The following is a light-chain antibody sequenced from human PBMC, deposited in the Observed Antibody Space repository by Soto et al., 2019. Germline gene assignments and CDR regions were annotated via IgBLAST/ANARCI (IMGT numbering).Light chain of an antibody. CDR3: SSYTSSSTVI. CDR2: DVR. CDR1: SSDVGGYNY. V-gene: IGLV2-14*01. Sequence: QSALTQPASVSGSPGQSVTISCTGTSSDVGGYNYISWYQQHPGKAPKFIIYDVRNRPSGVSNRFSGSRSGNTASLTISGLRAEDEADYYCSSYTSSSTVIFGGGTKLNVL. J-gene: IGLJ2*01.